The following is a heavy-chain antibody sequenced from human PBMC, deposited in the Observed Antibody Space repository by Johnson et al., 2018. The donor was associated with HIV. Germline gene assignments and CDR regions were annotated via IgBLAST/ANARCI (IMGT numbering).Heavy chain of an antibody. V-gene: IGHV3-7*05. CDR2: IKEDGSEK. CDR1: GLIFRTYL. CDR3: ARRSGYAFDI. Sequence: VQLVESGGGLVQPGGSLRLSCGGSGLIFRTYLMSWVRQAPGKGLEWVANIKEDGSEKYYVDSVKGRFTISRDNGKNSLSLQMNSLRVEDTAVYYCARRSGYAFDIWGQGTMVTVSS. D-gene: IGHD1-1*01. J-gene: IGHJ3*02.